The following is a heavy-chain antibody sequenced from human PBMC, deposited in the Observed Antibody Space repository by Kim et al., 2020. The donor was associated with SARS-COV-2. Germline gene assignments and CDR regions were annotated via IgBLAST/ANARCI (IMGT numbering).Heavy chain of an antibody. D-gene: IGHD2-21*01. J-gene: IGHJ6*02. Sequence: SETLSLTCAVYGGSISGDYWTWIRRPPGKGLEWIGEVNHRGSASYNPSLKSRVTISADTSKNQFSLRLNYVTAADTAVYYCARGPRTLMVVLAIPQPLMDVWGRGPTVTVSS. CDR2: VNHRGSA. V-gene: IGHV4-34*01. CDR1: GGSISGDY. CDR3: ARGPRTLMVVLAIPQPLMDV.